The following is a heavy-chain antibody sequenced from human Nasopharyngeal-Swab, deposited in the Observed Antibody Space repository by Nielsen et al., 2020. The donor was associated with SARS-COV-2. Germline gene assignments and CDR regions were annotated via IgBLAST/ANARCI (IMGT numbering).Heavy chain of an antibody. V-gene: IGHV3-73*01. CDR3: TSRNPETGSY. CDR1: GFTFSGSA. CDR2: IRSKANSYAT. J-gene: IGHJ4*02. D-gene: IGHD1-14*01. Sequence: GGSLRLSCAASGFTFSGSAMHWVRQASGKGLEWVGRIRSKANSYATAYAASVKGRFTISRDDSKNTAYLQMNSLKTEDTAVYYRTSRNPETGSYWGQGTLVTVSS.